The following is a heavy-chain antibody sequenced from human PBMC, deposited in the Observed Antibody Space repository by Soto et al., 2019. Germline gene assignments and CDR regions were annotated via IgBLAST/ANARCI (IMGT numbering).Heavy chain of an antibody. CDR1: GGSFSGYY. J-gene: IGHJ5*02. Sequence: SETLSLTCAVYGGSFSGYYWSWIRQPPGKGLEWIGEINHSGSTNYNPSLKSRVTISVDTSKNQFSLKLSSVTAADTAVYYCATIHREYSGSYYVRNNWFDPWGQGTLVTVSS. V-gene: IGHV4-34*01. CDR3: ATIHREYSGSYYVRNNWFDP. D-gene: IGHD1-26*01. CDR2: INHSGST.